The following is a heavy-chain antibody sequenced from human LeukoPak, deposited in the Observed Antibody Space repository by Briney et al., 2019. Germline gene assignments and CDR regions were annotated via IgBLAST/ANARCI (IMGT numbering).Heavy chain of an antibody. CDR1: GYTLTELS. CDR3: ASSRFGLLWFGDLWF. D-gene: IGHD3-10*01. J-gene: IGHJ4*02. CDR2: FDPEDGET. Sequence: ASVKVSCKVSGYTLTELSMHWVRQAPGKGLEWMGGFDPEDGETIYAQNFQGRVTITADESTSTAYMELSSLRSEDTAVYYCASSRFGLLWFGDLWFWGQGTLVTVSS. V-gene: IGHV1-24*01.